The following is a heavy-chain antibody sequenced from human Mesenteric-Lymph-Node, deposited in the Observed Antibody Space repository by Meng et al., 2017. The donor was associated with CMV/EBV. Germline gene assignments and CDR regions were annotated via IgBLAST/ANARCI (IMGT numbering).Heavy chain of an antibody. Sequence: GGSLRLSCAASGFSFSSYWMTWVRQAPGKGLEWVANIKQDGSEKNYVDSVKGRFSVSRDNAKNSLYLQMDTLRAEDTAVYYCARGQKGPDGKIYYYYAMDVWGQGTTVTVSS. J-gene: IGHJ6*02. CDR3: ARGQKGPDGKIYYYYAMDV. D-gene: IGHD6-13*01. CDR1: GFSFSSYW. CDR2: IKQDGSEK. V-gene: IGHV3-7*01.